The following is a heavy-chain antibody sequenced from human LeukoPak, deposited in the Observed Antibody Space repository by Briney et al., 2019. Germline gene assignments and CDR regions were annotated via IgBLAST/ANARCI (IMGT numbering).Heavy chain of an antibody. CDR3: ARDNPVTPVTLYYFDF. CDR2: IWNDGSNK. Sequence: GRSLRLSCAASGFTFSSYGMHWVRQAPGKGLEWVAVIWNDGSNKYYADSVKGRFTISRDNSKNTLYLQMNSLRAEDTAVYYCARDNPVTPVTLYYFDFWGQGTLVTVSS. CDR1: GFTFSSYG. J-gene: IGHJ4*02. V-gene: IGHV3-33*01. D-gene: IGHD4-17*01.